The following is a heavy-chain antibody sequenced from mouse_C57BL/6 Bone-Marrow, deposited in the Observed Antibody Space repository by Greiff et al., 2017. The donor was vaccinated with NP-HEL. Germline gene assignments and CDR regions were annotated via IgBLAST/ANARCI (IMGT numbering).Heavy chain of an antibody. CDR2: ITDDGSST. Sequence: EVHLVESEFCSVQPGSSMKLSCTASGFTFSDYYMAWVRQVPEKGLEWVANITDDGSSTYYLDSLKSRFIISRDNAKNILYLQMSSLKSEDTATYYCAREAYWYFDVWGTGTTVTVSS. V-gene: IGHV5-16*01. J-gene: IGHJ1*03. CDR3: AREAYWYFDV. CDR1: GFTFSDYY.